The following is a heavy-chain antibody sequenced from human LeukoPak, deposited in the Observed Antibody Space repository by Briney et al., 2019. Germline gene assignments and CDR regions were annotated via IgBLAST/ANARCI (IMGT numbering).Heavy chain of an antibody. D-gene: IGHD5-24*01. CDR2: IYSGGST. CDR3: AKRDGYNSQVDY. CDR1: GFTVSSNY. V-gene: IGHV3-53*01. Sequence: GGSLRLSCAASGFTVSSNYMSWVRQAPGKGLEWVSVIYSGGSTYCADSVKGRFTISRDNSKSTLYLQMNSLRAEDTAVYYCAKRDGYNSQVDYWGQGTLVTVSS. J-gene: IGHJ4*02.